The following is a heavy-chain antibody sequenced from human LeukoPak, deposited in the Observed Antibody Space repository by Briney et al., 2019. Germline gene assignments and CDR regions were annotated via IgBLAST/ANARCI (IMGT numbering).Heavy chain of an antibody. CDR3: ARGGRESYYYDSSGYGTYFDY. D-gene: IGHD3-22*01. Sequence: SETLSLTCAVYGGSFSGYYWSWIRQPPGKGLEWIGEINHSGSTNYNPSLKSRATISVDTSKNQFSLKLSSVTAADTAVYYCARGGRESYYYDSSGYGTYFDYWGQGTLVTVSS. V-gene: IGHV4-34*01. J-gene: IGHJ4*02. CDR1: GGSFSGYY. CDR2: INHSGST.